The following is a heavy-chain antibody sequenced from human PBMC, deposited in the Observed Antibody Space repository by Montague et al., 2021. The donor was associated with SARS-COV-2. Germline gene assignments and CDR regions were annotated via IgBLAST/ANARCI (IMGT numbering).Heavy chain of an antibody. CDR2: IVDSDSST. V-gene: IGHV3-23*01. D-gene: IGHD2-21*01. CDR3: ARGVITPDY. J-gene: IGHJ4*02. CDR1: GFTFTSYA. Sequence: SLRLSCAVSGFTFTSYAMSWVRQAPGKGLEWVSGIVDSDSSTHYADSVKGRSTISRDNSKNMVYLQMNSLRAEDTAVYYCARGVITPDYWGQGTLVTVSS.